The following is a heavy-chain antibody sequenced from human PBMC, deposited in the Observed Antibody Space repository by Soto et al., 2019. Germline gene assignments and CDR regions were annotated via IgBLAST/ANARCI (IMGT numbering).Heavy chain of an antibody. CDR2: ISAYSGDT. J-gene: IGHJ5*02. V-gene: IGHV1-18*04. Sequence: WATVKVSCKASGDTFTSYGITWVRQAPGQGLEWMGWISAYSGDTNYAPRLQGRVTMTTDTSTSTVYMELKSLKSDDTAVYYCARDQEYSTSGLYWFDLWGQGTLVTVSS. CDR1: GDTFTSYG. CDR3: ARDQEYSTSGLYWFDL. D-gene: IGHD6-6*01.